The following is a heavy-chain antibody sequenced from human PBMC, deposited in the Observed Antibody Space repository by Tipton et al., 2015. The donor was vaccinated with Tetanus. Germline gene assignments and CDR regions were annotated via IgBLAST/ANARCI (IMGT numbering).Heavy chain of an antibody. Sequence: TLSLTCTVSGGSTSSGGYFWNWIRQRPGKGPEWIGYIYYSGSTYYNPSLKSRVSMSVDTSKNQFSLNLSSVTAADTAMYYCARDQGGGRVVRLNWFDPWGQGTLVTVSS. J-gene: IGHJ5*02. CDR1: GGSTSSGGYF. D-gene: IGHD6-6*01. V-gene: IGHV4-31*03. CDR2: IYYSGST. CDR3: ARDQGGGRVVRLNWFDP.